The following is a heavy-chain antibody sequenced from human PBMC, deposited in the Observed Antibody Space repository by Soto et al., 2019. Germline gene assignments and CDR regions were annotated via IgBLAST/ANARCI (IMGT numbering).Heavy chain of an antibody. Sequence: VASVKASCKAPGYTFTSYAMHWVRQAPGQRLEWMGWINAGNGNTKYPQKFQGRVTITRDTSASTAYMELSSLRSEDTAVYYCARAPYSSSPMGYFDYWGQGTLVTVSS. D-gene: IGHD6-6*01. J-gene: IGHJ4*02. CDR1: GYTFTSYA. V-gene: IGHV1-3*01. CDR3: ARAPYSSSPMGYFDY. CDR2: INAGNGNT.